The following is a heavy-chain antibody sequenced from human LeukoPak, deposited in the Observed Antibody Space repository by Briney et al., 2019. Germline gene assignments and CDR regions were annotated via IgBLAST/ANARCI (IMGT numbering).Heavy chain of an antibody. J-gene: IGHJ3*02. CDR1: GGSISSYY. Sequence: SETLSLTCTVSGGSISSYYWSWIRQPPGKGLEWIGEINHSGSTNYNPSLKSRVTISVDTSKNQFSLKLSSVTAADTAVYYCARGLGYSSGWYSRHPFDIWGQGTMVTVSS. CDR2: INHSGST. V-gene: IGHV4-34*01. D-gene: IGHD6-19*01. CDR3: ARGLGYSSGWYSRHPFDI.